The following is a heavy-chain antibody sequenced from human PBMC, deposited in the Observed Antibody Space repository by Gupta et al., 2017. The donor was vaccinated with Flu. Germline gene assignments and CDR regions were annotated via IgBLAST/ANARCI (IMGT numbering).Heavy chain of an antibody. CDR1: GASFSSGNFY. CDR2: IYANGGT. V-gene: IGHV4-61*02. J-gene: IGHJ4*02. Sequence: GPGLVKPSQTLSLTCTVSGASFSSGNFYWGWIRQPAGKGLEWIGRIYANGGTGYNPSLKSRVTISRDTSRNHFSLHLISVTAADTAAYYCAREPTGNWGQGTLVIVSS. CDR3: AREPTGN.